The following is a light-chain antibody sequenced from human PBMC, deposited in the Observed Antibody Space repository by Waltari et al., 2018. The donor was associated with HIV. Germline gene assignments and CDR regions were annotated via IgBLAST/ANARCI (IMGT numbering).Light chain of an antibody. CDR1: RSNIGAGYD. Sequence: SVLTQPPSVSGAPGQRITISCTGSRSNIGAGYDVHWYQHLPGTAPKLLIYGDSNRPSGVPDRFSASRSGTSASLAITGLQAEDEGDYYCHAFDSSLSGWVFGGRTKLTVL. CDR3: HAFDSSLSGWV. V-gene: IGLV1-40*01. CDR2: GDS. J-gene: IGLJ2*01.